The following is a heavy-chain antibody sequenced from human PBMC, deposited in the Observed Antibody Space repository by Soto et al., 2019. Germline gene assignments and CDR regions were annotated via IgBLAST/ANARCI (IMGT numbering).Heavy chain of an antibody. CDR2: VHYTGSP. CDR1: GDSVTSGSIY. D-gene: IGHD3-3*01. J-gene: IGHJ6*02. CDR3: ARDRGNFGVFLADFYQYGMDA. V-gene: IGHV4-61*03. Sequence: QVQLQESGPGLVKPSETLSLTCTVSGDSVTSGSIYWSWIRQPPGKGLEWIGYVHYTGSPNYNPSLMSRVAISVDTSKNRVSLTLSSVTAADAAVDDCARDRGNFGVFLADFYQYGMDAWGQGTTVTVSS.